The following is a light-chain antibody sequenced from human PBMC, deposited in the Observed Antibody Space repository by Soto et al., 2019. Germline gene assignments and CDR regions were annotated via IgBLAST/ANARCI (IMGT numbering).Light chain of an antibody. V-gene: IGLV1-44*01. CDR1: SSNIGSHS. Sequence: QPVLTQPPSASGTPGQRVTISCSGSSSNIGSHSVNWYQQLPGTAPKLLIYSNNQRPSGVPDRFSGSKSGTSVSLAISGLQSEDEADYYCAAWDDSLNAVVLGGGTKLTVL. CDR2: SNN. J-gene: IGLJ2*01. CDR3: AAWDDSLNAVV.